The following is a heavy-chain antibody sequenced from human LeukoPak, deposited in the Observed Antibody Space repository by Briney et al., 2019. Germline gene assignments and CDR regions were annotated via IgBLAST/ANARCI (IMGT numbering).Heavy chain of an antibody. V-gene: IGHV4-59*01. CDR1: GGSISSYY. CDR3: ARDRRDTAMPSFDY. Sequence: PSETLSLTCTVSGGSISSYYWSWIRQPPGKGLEWIGYIYYSGSTNYNPSLKSRVTISVDTSKNQFSLKLSSVTAAVTAVYYCARDRRDTAMPSFDYWGQGTLVTVSS. J-gene: IGHJ4*02. D-gene: IGHD5-18*01. CDR2: IYYSGST.